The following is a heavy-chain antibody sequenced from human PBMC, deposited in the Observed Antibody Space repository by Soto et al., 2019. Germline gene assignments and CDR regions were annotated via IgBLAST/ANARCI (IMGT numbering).Heavy chain of an antibody. V-gene: IGHV3-23*01. CDR1: GFTFENYA. J-gene: IGHJ3*02. CDR3: ATWLQWEHGFDI. D-gene: IGHD1-1*01. CDR2: ISNIGGQT. Sequence: GGSLRLSCEVSGFTFENYAMNWVRRAPGKGLEWVSSISNIGGQTYYADSVKGRFTISRDMSKKTVHLRMNNLRADDTGVYYCATWLQWEHGFDIWGLGTMVTVSS.